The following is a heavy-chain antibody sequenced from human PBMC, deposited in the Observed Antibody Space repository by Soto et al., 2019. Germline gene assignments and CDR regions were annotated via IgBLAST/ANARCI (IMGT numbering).Heavy chain of an antibody. Sequence: QVQLVQSGAEVKKAGASVKVSCKASGYTFTSYGISWVRQSPGQGLEWMGWISAYNGNTNNAQKFQGRVAVTTDTSTSTAYVELMKLRSDDTAVYYCARTSGYSSTDNWFDPWGQGTLVIVSS. CDR2: ISAYNGNT. V-gene: IGHV1-18*01. CDR3: ARTSGYSSTDNWFDP. D-gene: IGHD6-13*01. J-gene: IGHJ5*02. CDR1: GYTFTSYG.